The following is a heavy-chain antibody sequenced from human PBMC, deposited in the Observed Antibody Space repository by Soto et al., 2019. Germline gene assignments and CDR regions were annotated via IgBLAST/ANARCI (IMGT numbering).Heavy chain of an antibody. J-gene: IGHJ6*04. V-gene: IGHV4-34*01. CDR1: GGSFSGYY. CDR2: INHSGST. D-gene: IGHD4-17*01. CDR3: ARGVPTTVTRSLDV. Sequence: SETLSLTCAVYGGSFSGYYWSWIRQPPGKGLEWIGEINHSGSTNYNPSLKSRVTISVDTSKNQFSLKLSSVTAADTAVYYCARGVPTTVTRSLDVWGKGTTVTVYS.